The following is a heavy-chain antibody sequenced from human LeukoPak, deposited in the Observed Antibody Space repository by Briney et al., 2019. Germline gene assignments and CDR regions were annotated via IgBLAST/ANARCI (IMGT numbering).Heavy chain of an antibody. V-gene: IGHV3-7*04. Sequence: GSLRLSCVASGFPFSSYWMTWVRQAPGKGLEWVANIKQDGSKKSYVDSVKGRFTISRDNAKNSLYLQMDSLRAEDTAIYYCTRVGYIDEGIDYWGQGTLVTVSS. CDR3: TRVGYIDEGIDY. J-gene: IGHJ4*02. CDR2: IKQDGSKK. D-gene: IGHD5-24*01. CDR1: GFPFSSYW.